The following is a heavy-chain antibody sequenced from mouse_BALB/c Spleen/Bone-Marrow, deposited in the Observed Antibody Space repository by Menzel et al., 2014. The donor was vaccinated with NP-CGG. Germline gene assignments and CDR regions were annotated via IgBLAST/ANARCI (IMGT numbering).Heavy chain of an antibody. D-gene: IGHD1-1*02. CDR1: GYTFSSYW. CDR3: ASFYGRFAY. V-gene: IGHV1-9*01. J-gene: IGHJ3*01. CDR2: ILPGSGST. Sequence: QVQLQQSGAELMKPGASVKISCKATGYTFSSYWIEWVKQRPGHGLEWIGEILPGSGSTNYSEKFKGKATFTADTSSNTAYMQLSSLTSEDSAVYYCASFYGRFAYWGQGTLVTVSA.